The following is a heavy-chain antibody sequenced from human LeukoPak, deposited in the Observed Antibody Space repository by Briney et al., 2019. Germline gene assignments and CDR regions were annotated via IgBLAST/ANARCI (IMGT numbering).Heavy chain of an antibody. Sequence: AASVKVSCKASGYTFTSYGISWVRQAPGQGLEWMGWISAYNGNTYYAQKLQGRVTMTTDTSTSTAYMELRSLRSDDTAVYYCASCSTSCYDAFDIWGQGTMVTVSS. D-gene: IGHD2-2*01. CDR2: ISAYNGNT. CDR1: GYTFTSYG. V-gene: IGHV1-18*04. CDR3: ASCSTSCYDAFDI. J-gene: IGHJ3*02.